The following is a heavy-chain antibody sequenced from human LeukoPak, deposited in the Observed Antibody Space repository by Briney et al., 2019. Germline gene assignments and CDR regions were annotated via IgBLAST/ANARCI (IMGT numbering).Heavy chain of an antibody. D-gene: IGHD1-26*01. V-gene: IGHV4-34*01. CDR1: GGSFSGYY. CDR2: INHSGST. CDR3: ARHWYSGSYVDY. J-gene: IGHJ4*02. Sequence: PSETLSLTCAVYGGSFSGYYWSWIRQPPGKGLEWIGEINHSGSTNYNPSLKSRVTILVDTSKNQFSLKLSSVTAADTAVYYCARHWYSGSYVDYWGQGTLVTVSS.